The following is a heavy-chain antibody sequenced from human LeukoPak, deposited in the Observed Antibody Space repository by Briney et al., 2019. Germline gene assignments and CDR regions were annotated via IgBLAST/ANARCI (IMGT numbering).Heavy chain of an antibody. CDR3: ARGDSSPTDAFDI. CDR1: GGSISSGGYS. D-gene: IGHD6-6*01. V-gene: IGHV4-30-2*01. J-gene: IGHJ3*02. Sequence: SQTLSLTCAVSGGSISSGGYSWSWIRQPPGKGLEWIGYIYHSGSTYYNPSLKSRVTISVDTSKNQFSLKLSSVTAADTAVYYCARGDSSPTDAFDIWGQGTMVTVSS. CDR2: IYHSGST.